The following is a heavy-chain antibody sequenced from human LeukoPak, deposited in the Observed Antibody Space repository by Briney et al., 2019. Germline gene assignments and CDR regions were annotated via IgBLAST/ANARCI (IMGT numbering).Heavy chain of an antibody. V-gene: IGHV4-4*07. Sequence: PSETLSLTCAVSGGSLENNHWAWIRLPAGKGLEWIGRLHVSGNTNFNPSLKSRVTISVDTSKNQFSLKMTSTTAADTAVYFCARDPLRSSFDSWGQGILVTVAP. CDR3: ARDPLRSSFDS. CDR1: GGSLENNH. CDR2: LHVSGNT. J-gene: IGHJ4*02. D-gene: IGHD1-26*01.